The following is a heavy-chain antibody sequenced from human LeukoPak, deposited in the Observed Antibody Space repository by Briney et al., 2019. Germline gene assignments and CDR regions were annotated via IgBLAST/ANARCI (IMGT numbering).Heavy chain of an antibody. CDR3: ARDSDNSGRFDY. CDR2: ISHSDSRT. Sequence: GGSLRLSCAASGFTFSNYAMNWVRQAPGKGLEWVSGISHSDSRTYYADSVKGRFTISRDNFKNTLYLQMNSLRAEDTAVYYCARDSDNSGRFDYWGQGTLVTVSS. J-gene: IGHJ4*02. V-gene: IGHV3-23*01. CDR1: GFTFSNYA. D-gene: IGHD3-10*01.